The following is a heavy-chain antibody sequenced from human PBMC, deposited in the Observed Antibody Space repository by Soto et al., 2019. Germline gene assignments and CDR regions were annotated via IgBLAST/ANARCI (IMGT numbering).Heavy chain of an antibody. D-gene: IGHD2-21*01. J-gene: IGHJ4*02. V-gene: IGHV3-9*01. Sequence: GGSLRLSCAASGFTFDDYAMHWVRQAPGKGLEWVSGISWNSGSIGYADSVKGRFTISRDNAKNSLYLQMNSLRAEDTALYYCAKAAELPITFDYWGQGTLVTVSS. CDR3: AKAAELPITFDY. CDR1: GFTFDDYA. CDR2: ISWNSGSI.